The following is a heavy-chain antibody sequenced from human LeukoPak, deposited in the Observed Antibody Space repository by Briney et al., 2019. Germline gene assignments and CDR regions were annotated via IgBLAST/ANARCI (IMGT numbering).Heavy chain of an antibody. CDR3: ARISLGAIWGYYYGMDV. CDR1: GGTLSSYS. CDR2: IIPIFDTA. J-gene: IGHJ6*02. D-gene: IGHD1-26*01. Sequence: SVKVSCKASGGTLSSYSISWVRQAPGQGLEWMGGIIPIFDTADYAQKFQGRVTITADESTSTAYMELSSLRSEDTAVFYCARISLGAIWGYYYGMDVWGQGTTVTVSS. V-gene: IGHV1-69*13.